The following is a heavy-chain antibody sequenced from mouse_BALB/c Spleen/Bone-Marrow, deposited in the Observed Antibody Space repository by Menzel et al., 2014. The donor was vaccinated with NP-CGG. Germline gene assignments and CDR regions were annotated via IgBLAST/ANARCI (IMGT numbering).Heavy chain of an antibody. J-gene: IGHJ1*01. V-gene: IGHV1-9*01. CDR3: GRRGGLLGYFDV. Sequence: QVQLQQSGAELMKPGASVKISCKATGYTFXSYWIEWVKQRPGHGLEWIGEILPGRGSTNYNEKFKGKATFTADTSSNPAFLQPSSLASEDFGVYYLGRRGGLLGYFDVWGAGTTGTGSS. CDR1: GYTFXSYW. CDR2: ILPGRGST.